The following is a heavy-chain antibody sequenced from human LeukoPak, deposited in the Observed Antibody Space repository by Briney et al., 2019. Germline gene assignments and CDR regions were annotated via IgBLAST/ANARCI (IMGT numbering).Heavy chain of an antibody. Sequence: ASVKVSCKASGFTFSTYAIQWVRQAPGQRLEWMGWINVGNGNTKYSQKLQGRVTITRDTSASTVYMELSSLSSEDTAVYYCAREHDTLTGMSFDYWGQGTPVTVSS. CDR3: AREHDTLTGMSFDY. D-gene: IGHD3-9*01. J-gene: IGHJ4*02. V-gene: IGHV1-3*01. CDR2: INVGNGNT. CDR1: GFTFSTYA.